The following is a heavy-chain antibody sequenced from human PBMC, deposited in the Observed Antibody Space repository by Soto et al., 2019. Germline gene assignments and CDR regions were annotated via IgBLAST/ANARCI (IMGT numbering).Heavy chain of an antibody. Sequence: QVQLQESGPGLVKPSETLSLTCTVSGGSISSYYWSWIRQPPGKGLEWIGYIYYSGSTNYNPSLKSRVTISVDTSKNQFSLKLSSVTAADTAVYYCARSTIGWLLPYNWFDPWGQGTLVTASS. V-gene: IGHV4-59*01. J-gene: IGHJ5*02. CDR1: GGSISSYY. CDR2: IYYSGST. D-gene: IGHD3-9*01. CDR3: ARSTIGWLLPYNWFDP.